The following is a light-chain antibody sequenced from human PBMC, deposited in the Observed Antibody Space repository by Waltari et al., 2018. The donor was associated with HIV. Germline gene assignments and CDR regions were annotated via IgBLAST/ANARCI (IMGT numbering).Light chain of an antibody. CDR3: YSTDSSGYLFV. V-gene: IGLV3-10*01. CDR1: ALAKKY. CDR2: EDT. J-gene: IGLJ1*01. Sequence: SYELTQPPSVSVSPGQTARITCSGDALAKKYAYWYQQKSGQAPVLVSYEDTKRPSGIPDRFSGSSSGAMATLTISGAQLEDEGDYYCYSTDSSGYLFVFGTGTKVTV.